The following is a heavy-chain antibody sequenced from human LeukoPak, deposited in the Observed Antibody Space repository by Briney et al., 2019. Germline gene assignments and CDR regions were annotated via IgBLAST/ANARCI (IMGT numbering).Heavy chain of an antibody. J-gene: IGHJ4*02. D-gene: IGHD3-10*01. CDR1: GGSISTSNYY. CDR2: IFYSGST. Sequence: SETLSLTCTVSGGSISTSNYYWGWVRQPPGKGLEWIGNIFYSGSTYYSPSLKSRVTISLDTSKNQFSLKLSSVTAADTAVYYCARRDYYGSGSFDYWGQGTLVTVSS. CDR3: ARRDYYGSGSFDY. V-gene: IGHV4-39*07.